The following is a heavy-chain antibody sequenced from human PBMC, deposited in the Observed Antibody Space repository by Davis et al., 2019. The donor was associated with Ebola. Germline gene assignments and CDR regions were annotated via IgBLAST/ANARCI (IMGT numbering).Heavy chain of an antibody. CDR1: GFVFRNYV. CDR2: LGTSADT. J-gene: IGHJ3*02. Sequence: GESLKISCAASGFVFRNYVMRWVRQAPGKGLEWVSTLGTSADTYYADSVKGRFTISRDNSKNTLYLQMNGLRVEDTAIYYCAKDTSNIWVDNWGQGTNVTVSS. CDR3: AKDTSNIWVDN. V-gene: IGHV3-23*01. D-gene: IGHD1-26*01.